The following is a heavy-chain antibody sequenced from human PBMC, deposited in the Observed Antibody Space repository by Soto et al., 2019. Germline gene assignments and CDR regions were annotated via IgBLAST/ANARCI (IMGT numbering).Heavy chain of an antibody. J-gene: IGHJ6*03. V-gene: IGHV2-5*02. CDR1: GFSLNTSGVG. CDR2: IYWAGDK. D-gene: IGHD6-13*01. Sequence: QITLKESGPTQVKPSQTPTLTCTFPGFSLNTSGVGVSWIRQPPGKALAWLALIYWAGDKPYSPSLKTRLTITKDTTLNQVVLHMTNMDPVDSSTLYCARTYRSTWFDFYYYMDVWGAGTTVTVSS. CDR3: ARTYRSTWFDFYYYMDV.